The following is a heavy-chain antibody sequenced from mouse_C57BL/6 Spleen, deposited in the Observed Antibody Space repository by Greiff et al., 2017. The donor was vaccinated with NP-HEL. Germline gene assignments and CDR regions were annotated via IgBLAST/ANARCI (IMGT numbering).Heavy chain of an antibody. Sequence: QVQLQQSGAELVRPGASVTLSCKASGYTFTDYEMHWVKQTPVHGLEWIGAIDPVTGGTAYNQKFKGKAILTADKSSSTAYMELRSLTSEDSAVYYCTRAYGSSYGFAYWGQGTLVTVSA. CDR3: TRAYGSSYGFAY. V-gene: IGHV1-15*01. CDR1: GYTFTDYE. J-gene: IGHJ3*01. D-gene: IGHD1-1*01. CDR2: IDPVTGGT.